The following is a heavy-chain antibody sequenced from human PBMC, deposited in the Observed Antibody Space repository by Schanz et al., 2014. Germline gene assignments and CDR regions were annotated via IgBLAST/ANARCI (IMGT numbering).Heavy chain of an antibody. CDR1: GYSFTDYA. J-gene: IGHJ4*02. CDR3: ARDRVSFVRGPLGVD. Sequence: QVRLVQSGVEVKRPGASVRVSCKASGYSFTDYAIHWVRQAPGQGLEWMGWISGYNGDTNYAPKFQDRVTMTTDTSTGITSLELRNLKSDDTAVYYCARDRVSFVRGPLGVDWGQGTQVIVSS. V-gene: IGHV1-18*01. CDR2: ISGYNGDT. D-gene: IGHD3-10*01.